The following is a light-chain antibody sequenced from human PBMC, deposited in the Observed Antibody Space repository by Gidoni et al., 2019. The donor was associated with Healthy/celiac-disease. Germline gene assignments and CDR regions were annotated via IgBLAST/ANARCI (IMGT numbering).Light chain of an antibody. J-gene: IGKJ2*01. CDR2: AAS. V-gene: IGKV1-39*01. Sequence: DIQMTQSPSSLSASVGDRVTITCRASQSISSYLNWYQQKPGKAPKLLIYAASSLQSGVPSRLSGSGSGTDFTLTISSLQPEDFATYYCQQSYSTLYTFGQXTKLEIK. CDR1: QSISSY. CDR3: QQSYSTLYT.